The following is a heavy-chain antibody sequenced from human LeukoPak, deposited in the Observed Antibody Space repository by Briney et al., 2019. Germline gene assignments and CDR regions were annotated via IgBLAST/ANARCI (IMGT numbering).Heavy chain of an antibody. CDR3: ARAVGYFDY. D-gene: IGHD2-2*01. Sequence: ASETLSLTCTVSGGSISSYYWSWIRQPPGKGLEWIGYIYYSGSTNYNPSLKSRVTISVDTSKNQFSLKLSSVTAADTAVYYCARAVGYFDYWGQGTLVTVSS. J-gene: IGHJ4*02. CDR2: IYYSGST. V-gene: IGHV4-59*01. CDR1: GGSISSYY.